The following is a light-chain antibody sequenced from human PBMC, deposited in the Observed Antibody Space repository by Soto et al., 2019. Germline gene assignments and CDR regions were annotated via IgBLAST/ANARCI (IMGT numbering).Light chain of an antibody. CDR3: QQYDTSPLT. CDR2: GAS. CDR1: QSVSSNF. J-gene: IGKJ4*01. V-gene: IGKV3-20*01. Sequence: EIVLTQSRGTLSLSPGERATLSCRASQSVSSNFLAWYQQKPGQAPRLLIYGASFRATGIPDRFSGSGSGTDFTLTISRLEPEDFAVYYCQQYDTSPLTFGGGTKVEIK.